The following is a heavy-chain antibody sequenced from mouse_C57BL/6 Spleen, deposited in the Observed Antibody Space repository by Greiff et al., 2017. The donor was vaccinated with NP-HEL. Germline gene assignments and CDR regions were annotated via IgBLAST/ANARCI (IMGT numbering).Heavy chain of an antibody. CDR2: FYPGSGRI. Sequence: VKLQESGAELVKPGASVKLSCKASGYTFTEYTIHWVKQRSGQGLEWIGWFYPGSGRIKYNEKFKDKATLTADKSSSTVYMELSRLTSEDSAVYFCARHEGRQAWFAYWGQGTLVTVSA. V-gene: IGHV1-62-2*01. D-gene: IGHD6-1*01. CDR3: ARHEGRQAWFAY. J-gene: IGHJ3*01. CDR1: GYTFTEYT.